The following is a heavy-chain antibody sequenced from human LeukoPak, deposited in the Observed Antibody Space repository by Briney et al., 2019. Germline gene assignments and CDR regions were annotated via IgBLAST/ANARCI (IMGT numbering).Heavy chain of an antibody. CDR3: ANPRDSSTWYTFDY. CDR2: ISSSGGST. CDR1: GFTFSTYA. D-gene: IGHD6-13*01. J-gene: IGHJ4*02. Sequence: GGSLRLSCAASGFTFSTYAMNWVRQAPGKGLEWVSGISSSGGSTSYADSVKGRFTISRDNSKNTLYLQMNSLRAEDTAVYYCANPRDSSTWYTFDYWGQGTLVTVSS. V-gene: IGHV3-23*01.